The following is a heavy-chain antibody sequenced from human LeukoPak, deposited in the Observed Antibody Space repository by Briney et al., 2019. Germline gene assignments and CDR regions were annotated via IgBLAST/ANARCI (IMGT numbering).Heavy chain of an antibody. Sequence: SETLSLTCTVSGDSISSSRFYWAWIRQPPGKGLEWIGSILYTGRTFYNPSLKSRVTISVYTSKNQFSLRLDSVTASDTAVYYCARRDVGATIDYWGQGTLVTVSS. CDR2: ILYTGRT. V-gene: IGHV4-39*01. J-gene: IGHJ4*02. D-gene: IGHD1-26*01. CDR1: GDSISSSRFY. CDR3: ARRDVGATIDY.